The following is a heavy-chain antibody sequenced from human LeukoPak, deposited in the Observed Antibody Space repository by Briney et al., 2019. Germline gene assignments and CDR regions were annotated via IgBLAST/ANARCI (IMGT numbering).Heavy chain of an antibody. CDR3: ATGGGASTSGYAFDM. Sequence: GGSLRLSCTASGLTFSSYWMTWVRQAPRKGLEWVANIKQDGSQKYYVDSVKGRFTISRDNDKNSLYLQMNSLRAEDTAVYYCATGGGASTSGYAFDMWGRGTMVTVSS. CDR2: IKQDGSQK. J-gene: IGHJ3*02. CDR1: GLTFSSYW. V-gene: IGHV3-7*01. D-gene: IGHD1-26*01.